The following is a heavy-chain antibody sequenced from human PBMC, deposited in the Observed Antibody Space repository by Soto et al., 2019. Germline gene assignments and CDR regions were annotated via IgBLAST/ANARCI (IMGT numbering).Heavy chain of an antibody. CDR3: ARDFRLSPYYYGMDV. Sequence: KASETLSLTCTVSGGSVSSGSYYWSWIRQPPGKGLEWIGYIYYSGSTNYNPSLKSRVTISVDTSKNQFSLKLSSVTAADTAVYYCARDFRLSPYYYGMDVWGQGTTVTVSS. J-gene: IGHJ6*02. V-gene: IGHV4-61*01. D-gene: IGHD3-16*02. CDR1: GGSVSSGSYY. CDR2: IYYSGST.